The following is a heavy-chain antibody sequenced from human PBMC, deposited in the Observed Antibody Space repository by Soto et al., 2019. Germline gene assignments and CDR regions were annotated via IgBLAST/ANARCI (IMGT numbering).Heavy chain of an antibody. D-gene: IGHD6-13*01. CDR1: GFTFSSKS. CDR2: ISGSGGST. J-gene: IGHJ4*02. Sequence: EVPLLGSGGGLVQPGGFLRLSCAASGFTFSSKSMSWVRQPPGKGLEWVSGISGSGGSTYYADSVKGRFTISRDNSKNTLFLQMNSLRVEDTAVYYCARDESSSMYYFAYWGQGTLVTVSS. CDR3: ARDESSSMYYFAY. V-gene: IGHV3-23*01.